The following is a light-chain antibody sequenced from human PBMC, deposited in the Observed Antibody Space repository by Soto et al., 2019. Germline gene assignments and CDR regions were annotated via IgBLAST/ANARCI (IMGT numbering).Light chain of an antibody. CDR3: QTWGTGIRV. J-gene: IGLJ3*02. CDR2: LNSDGSH. CDR1: SGHSSYA. Sequence: QAVVTQSPSASASLGASVKLTCTLSSGHSSYAIAWHQQQPEKGPRYLMKLNSDGSHSKGDGIPDRFSGSCSGAERYLTISSLQSEDEADYYCQTWGTGIRVFGGGTKLTVL. V-gene: IGLV4-69*01.